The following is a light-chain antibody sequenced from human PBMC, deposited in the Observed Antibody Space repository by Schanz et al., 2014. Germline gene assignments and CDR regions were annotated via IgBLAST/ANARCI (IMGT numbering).Light chain of an antibody. Sequence: QSALTQPPSASGSPGQSVTISCTGTSNDVGGYNYVSWYQQHPGKAPKVMISQVTKRPSGVPDRFSGSKSGNTASLTVSGLQAEDEGDYYCSSYAGNNKLLFGGGTKLTVL. CDR3: SSYAGNNKLL. V-gene: IGLV2-8*01. CDR1: SNDVGGYNY. CDR2: QVT. J-gene: IGLJ2*01.